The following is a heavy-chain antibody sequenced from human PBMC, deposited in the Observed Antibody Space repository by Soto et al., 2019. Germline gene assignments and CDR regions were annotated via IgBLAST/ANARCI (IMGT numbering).Heavy chain of an antibody. Sequence: EMQLVESGGGLVQPGGSLRLSCAMSGFIFRSSWMSWVRQAPGKGLEWVANINRDGSEKNFVDSVRGRFTISRDNAKNSLYLLMDSRRGEDAAVYYCAGEVGTRRVRGAFDIWGQGTMVSVSS. CDR1: GFIFRSSW. V-gene: IGHV3-7*01. CDR2: INRDGSEK. D-gene: IGHD3-16*01. J-gene: IGHJ3*02. CDR3: AGEVGTRRVRGAFDI.